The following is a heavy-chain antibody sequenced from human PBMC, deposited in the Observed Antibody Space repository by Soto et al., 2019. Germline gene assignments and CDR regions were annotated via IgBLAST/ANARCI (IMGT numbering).Heavy chain of an antibody. CDR2: ISGYNGNT. V-gene: IGHV1-18*01. J-gene: IGHJ4*02. D-gene: IGHD2-2*02. Sequence: ASVKVSCKASGYTFNNYGFSWVRLAPGQGLEWMGWISGYNGNTKYAERFQGRVTITRDTSASTAYMELSSLRSEDTAVYYCARSRLVPAAIGYFDYWGQGTLVTVSS. CDR3: ARSRLVPAAIGYFDY. CDR1: GYTFNNYG.